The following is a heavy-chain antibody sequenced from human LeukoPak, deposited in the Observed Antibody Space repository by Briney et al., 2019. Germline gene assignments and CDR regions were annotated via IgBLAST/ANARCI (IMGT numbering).Heavy chain of an antibody. CDR2: ISSSSSTI. Sequence: GGSLRLSCAASGFTFSSYSMNWVRHAPGKGLEWVSYISSSSSTIYYADSVKGRFTIPRDNAKNSLYLQMNSLGAEDTAVYYCARDLTGYARYFDYWGQGTLVTVSS. CDR1: GFTFSSYS. V-gene: IGHV3-48*01. J-gene: IGHJ4*02. D-gene: IGHD3-9*01. CDR3: ARDLTGYARYFDY.